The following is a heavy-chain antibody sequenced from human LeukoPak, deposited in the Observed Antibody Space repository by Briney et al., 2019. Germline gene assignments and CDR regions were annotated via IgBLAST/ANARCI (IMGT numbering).Heavy chain of an antibody. CDR2: INHSGST. CDR1: VGSFSDYN. D-gene: IGHD3-10*01. Sequence: PSETLSLTCTVYVGSFSDYNWSWLRQPPGKGLEWIGEINHSGSTNYNPSLKSRVMISLDTSKNQFSLKLNSVTAADTAVYFCARDRDYGSGMDVWGKGTTVTVSS. V-gene: IGHV4-34*01. CDR3: ARDRDYGSGMDV. J-gene: IGHJ6*03.